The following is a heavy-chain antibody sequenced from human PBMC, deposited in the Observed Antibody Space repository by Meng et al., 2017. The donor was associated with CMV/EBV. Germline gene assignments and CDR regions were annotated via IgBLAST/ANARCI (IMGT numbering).Heavy chain of an antibody. V-gene: IGHV4-4*07. CDR2: PSTSGTT. CDR1: GDAVGCSY. D-gene: IGHD2-21*01. CDR3: ARVGPGGEEALVY. Sequence: GDAVGCSYPRWSGQPGWKGLDLMGRPSTSGTTKFNPPHKCRVPMSVDTSNKQLCLKLTSVSAAEPAKNYCARVGPGGEEALVYWGQGTLVTVSS. J-gene: IGHJ4*02.